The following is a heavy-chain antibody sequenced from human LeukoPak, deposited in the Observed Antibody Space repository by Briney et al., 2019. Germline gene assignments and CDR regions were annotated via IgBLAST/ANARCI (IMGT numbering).Heavy chain of an antibody. CDR3: ARVYYYGMDV. J-gene: IGHJ6*02. CDR2: ISYDGTNK. V-gene: IGHV3-30*03. CDR1: GLTFRNYG. Sequence: PGGSLRLSCAASGLTFRNYGMHWVRQAPGKGLEWVAIISYDGTNKYYADSVKGRFTISRDNSKNTLYLQMNSLRAEDTAVYYCARVYYYGMDVWGQGTTVTVSS.